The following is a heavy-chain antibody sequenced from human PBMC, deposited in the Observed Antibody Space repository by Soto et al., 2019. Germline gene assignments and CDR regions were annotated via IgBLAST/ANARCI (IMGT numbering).Heavy chain of an antibody. CDR3: ATLTKYDILTGFYPC. D-gene: IGHD3-9*01. CDR1: GFTFSSYA. J-gene: IGHJ4*02. V-gene: IGHV3-23*01. Sequence: QPGGSLRLSCAASGFTFSSYAMSWVRQAPGKGLEWISAVSGSGGSTYYADSVKGRFTISRDNSKDTLYLQMNNLRAEDTAVYYCATLTKYDILTGFYPCWGQGTLVTVSS. CDR2: VSGSGGST.